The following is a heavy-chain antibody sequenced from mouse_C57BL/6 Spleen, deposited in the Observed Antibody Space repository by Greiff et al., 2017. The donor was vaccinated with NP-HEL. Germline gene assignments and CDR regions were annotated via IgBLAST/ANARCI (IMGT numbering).Heavy chain of an antibody. J-gene: IGHJ1*03. CDR3: ARGEGPVWYFDV. Sequence: QVHVKQPGAELVMPGASVKLSCKASGYTFTSYWMHWVKQRPGQGLEWIGEIDPSDSYTNYNQKFKGKSTLTVDKSSSTAYMQLSSLTSEDSAVYYCARGEGPVWYFDVWGTGTTVTVSS. V-gene: IGHV1-69*01. CDR1: GYTFTSYW. CDR2: IDPSDSYT.